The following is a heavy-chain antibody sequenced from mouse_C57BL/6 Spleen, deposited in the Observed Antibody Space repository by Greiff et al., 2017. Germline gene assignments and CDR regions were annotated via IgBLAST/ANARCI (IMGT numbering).Heavy chain of an antibody. V-gene: IGHV1-15*01. J-gene: IGHJ3*01. D-gene: IGHD2-3*01. CDR3: TSRGERWPWFAY. Sequence: QVQLQQSGAELVRPGASVTLSCKASGYTFTDYEMHWVKQTPVHGLEWIGAIDPETGGTAYNQKFKGKAILTADKSSSTAYMELRSLTSEDSAVYYCTSRGERWPWFAYWGQGTLVTVSA. CDR2: IDPETGGT. CDR1: GYTFTDYE.